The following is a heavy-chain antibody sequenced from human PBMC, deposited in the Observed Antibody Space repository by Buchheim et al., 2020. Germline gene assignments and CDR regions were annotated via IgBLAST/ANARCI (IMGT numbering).Heavy chain of an antibody. D-gene: IGHD3-22*01. V-gene: IGHV4-59*08. CDR2: SYYSGST. J-gene: IGHJ5*02. Sequence: QVQLQESGPGLVKPSETLSLTCTVPGGSISSYYWSWIRQPPGKGLEWSGDSYYSGSTNYNPSLKSRVTMSVDTAKNQFSLKLSSMTAADTAVYYCARTYDSIAYSWFDPWGQRT. CDR3: ARTYDSIAYSWFDP. CDR1: GGSISSYY.